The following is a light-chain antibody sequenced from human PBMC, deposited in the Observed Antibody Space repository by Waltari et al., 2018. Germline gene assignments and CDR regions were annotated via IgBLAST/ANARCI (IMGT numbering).Light chain of an antibody. CDR2: QDS. CDR3: QAWDSSTVV. CDR1: KLGDKY. V-gene: IGLV3-1*01. Sequence: SYELTQPPSVSVSPGQTASITCSGDKLGDKYACWYQQKPGHSPGLVYEQDSKRPSGIPERFSGSNSGNTATLTISGTQAMDEADYYCQAWDSSTVVFGGGTKLTVL. J-gene: IGLJ2*01.